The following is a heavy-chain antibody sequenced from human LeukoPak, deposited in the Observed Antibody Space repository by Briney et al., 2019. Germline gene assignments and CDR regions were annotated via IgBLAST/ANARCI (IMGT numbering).Heavy chain of an antibody. CDR3: ARGEPGGRDY. Sequence: SETLSLTCAVYGGFFSTYYWNWIRQPPGKGLEWVGEINHSGITNYNPSLKSRVIISVDTSKKQSSLRLTSVTAADTAVYYCARGEPGGRDYWGQGTLVTVSS. J-gene: IGHJ4*02. CDR2: INHSGIT. D-gene: IGHD3-10*01. CDR1: GGFFSTYY. V-gene: IGHV4-34*01.